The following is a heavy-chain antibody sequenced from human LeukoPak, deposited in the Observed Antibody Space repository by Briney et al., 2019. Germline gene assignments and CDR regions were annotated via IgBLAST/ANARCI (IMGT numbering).Heavy chain of an antibody. CDR3: AKDNGEWIQLWLPDY. CDR2: ISASGGST. CDR1: GFTFSSSA. Sequence: GGSLRLSCAASGFTFSSSAMSWVRQVPGKGLEWVSGISASGGSTSYADSVRGRFTISRDNSKNTLYVQMNSLRDEDTAVYYCAKDNGEWIQLWLPDYWGQGTLVTVSS. J-gene: IGHJ4*02. V-gene: IGHV3-23*01. D-gene: IGHD5-18*01.